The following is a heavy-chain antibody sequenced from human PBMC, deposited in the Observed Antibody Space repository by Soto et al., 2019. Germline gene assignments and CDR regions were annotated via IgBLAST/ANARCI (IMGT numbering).Heavy chain of an antibody. Sequence: PGGSLSLSCAAFGFTFSSYGMHWVRQAPGKGLEWVAVIWYDGSNKYYADSVKGRFTISRDNSKNTLYLQMNSLRAEDTAVYYCARALQEFYGEGPPYGYWGQGTLVTVSS. V-gene: IGHV3-33*01. CDR2: IWYDGSNK. J-gene: IGHJ4*02. CDR1: GFTFSSYG. D-gene: IGHD4-17*01. CDR3: ARALQEFYGEGPPYGY.